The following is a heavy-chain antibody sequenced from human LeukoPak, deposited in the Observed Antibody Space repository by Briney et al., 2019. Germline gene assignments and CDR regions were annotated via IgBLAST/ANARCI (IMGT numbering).Heavy chain of an antibody. CDR3: AREKGQWLVL. J-gene: IGHJ4*02. V-gene: IGHV1-18*01. CDR1: GYTFTNYG. D-gene: IGHD6-19*01. CDR2: ISAYNGHT. Sequence: ASVKVSCKASGYTFTNYGISWVRQAPGQGLEWMGWISAYNGHTKYAQKVQGRVTMTRDTSTSTAYMELRSLRSDDTAVYYCAREKGQWLVLWGQGTLVTVSS.